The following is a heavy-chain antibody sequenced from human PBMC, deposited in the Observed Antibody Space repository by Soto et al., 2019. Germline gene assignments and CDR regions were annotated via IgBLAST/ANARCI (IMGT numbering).Heavy chain of an antibody. CDR2: ISSSSSYI. CDR1: GFTSSSYS. CDR3: ARPVVPAALYYYMDV. Sequence: GGSLRLSCAASGFTSSSYSMNWVRQAPGKGLEWVSSISSSSSYIYYADSVKGRFTISRDNAKNSLYLQMNSLRAEDTAVYYCARPVVPAALYYYMDVWGKGTTVTVSS. V-gene: IGHV3-21*01. J-gene: IGHJ6*03. D-gene: IGHD2-2*01.